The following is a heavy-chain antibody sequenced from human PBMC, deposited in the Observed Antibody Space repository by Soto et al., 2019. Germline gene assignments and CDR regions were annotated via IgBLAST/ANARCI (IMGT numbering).Heavy chain of an antibody. Sequence: PGGSLRLSCAASGFTFSSYGMHWVRQAPGKGLEWVAVIWYDGSNKYYADSVKGRFTISGDNSKNTLYLQMNSLRAEDTAVYYCAVPSYGDPFAYFDYWGQGTLVTVSS. V-gene: IGHV3-33*01. CDR3: AVPSYGDPFAYFDY. CDR2: IWYDGSNK. D-gene: IGHD4-17*01. J-gene: IGHJ4*02. CDR1: GFTFSSYG.